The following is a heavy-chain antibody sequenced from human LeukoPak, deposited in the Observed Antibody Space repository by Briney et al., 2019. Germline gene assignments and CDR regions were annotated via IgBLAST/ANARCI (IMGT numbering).Heavy chain of an antibody. CDR2: ISAYNGNT. Sequence: ASVKVSCKASGYTFTSYGISWVRQAPGQGLEWMGWISAYNGNTNYAQKLQGRVTMTTDTSTSTAYMELSSLRSEDTAVYYCARDGGGSPPFYYYYMDVWGKGTTVTVSS. CDR3: ARDGGGSPPFYYYYMDV. D-gene: IGHD1-26*01. J-gene: IGHJ6*03. CDR1: GYTFTSYG. V-gene: IGHV1-18*01.